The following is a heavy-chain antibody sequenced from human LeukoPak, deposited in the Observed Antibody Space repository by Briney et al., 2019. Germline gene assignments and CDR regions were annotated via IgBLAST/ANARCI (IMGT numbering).Heavy chain of an antibody. CDR1: GFTFDDYT. Sequence: GGSLRLSCAASGFTFDDYTMHWVRQAPGKGLEWVSLISWDGGSTYYADSVKGRFTISRDNSRNTLYLQMHSLRVEDTAVYYCAKDRPYITSWYGCSTPWGQGTLVTVSS. D-gene: IGHD6-13*01. CDR2: ISWDGGST. V-gene: IGHV3-43*01. J-gene: IGHJ5*02. CDR3: AKDRPYITSWYGCSTP.